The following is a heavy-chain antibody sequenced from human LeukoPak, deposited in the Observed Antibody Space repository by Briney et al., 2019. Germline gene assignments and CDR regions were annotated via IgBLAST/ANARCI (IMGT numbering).Heavy chain of an antibody. D-gene: IGHD2-15*01. V-gene: IGHV5-51*01. CDR2: IYPGDSDT. CDR1: GYSFTSYW. CDR3: ARQSAWVDAFDI. J-gene: IGHJ3*02. Sequence: GESLQISCQGSGYSFTSYWIGWVRQVPGKGLEWMGIIYPGDSDTRYSPSFQGQVTISADKSISTAYLQWSSLKASDTAMYYCARQSAWVDAFDIWGQGTMVTVSS.